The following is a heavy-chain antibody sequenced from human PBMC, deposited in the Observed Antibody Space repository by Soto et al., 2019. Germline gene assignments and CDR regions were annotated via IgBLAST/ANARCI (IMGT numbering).Heavy chain of an antibody. CDR3: ARGLYSGWYFDY. CDR2: IYYSGST. CDR1: GGSISSYY. J-gene: IGHJ4*02. D-gene: IGHD6-19*01. V-gene: IGHV4-59*01. Sequence: SETLSLTCTVSGGSISSYYWSWIRQPPGKGLEWIGYIYYSGSTNYNPSLKSRVTISVDTSKNQFSLKLSSVTAADTAVYYCARGLYSGWYFDYWGQGTLVTVSS.